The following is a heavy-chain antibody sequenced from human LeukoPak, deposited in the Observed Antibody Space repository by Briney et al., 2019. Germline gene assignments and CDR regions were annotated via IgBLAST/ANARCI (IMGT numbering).Heavy chain of an antibody. Sequence: PGGSLRLSCAASGFTFSDYYMSWIRQAPGKGLEWVSYISNSGSTIYYAHSVKGRFTISRDNAKNSLYLQMNSLRAEDTAVYYCARRKHSSGWSPNESYFDYWGQGTLVTVSS. CDR3: ARRKHSSGWSPNESYFDY. V-gene: IGHV3-11*01. CDR2: ISNSGSTI. J-gene: IGHJ4*02. D-gene: IGHD6-13*01. CDR1: GFTFSDYY.